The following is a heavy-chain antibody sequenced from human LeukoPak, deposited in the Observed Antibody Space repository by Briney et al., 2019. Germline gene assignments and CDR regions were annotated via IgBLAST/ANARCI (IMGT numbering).Heavy chain of an antibody. CDR1: GFSFTNYS. Sequence: GGSLRLSCVGSGFSFTNYSMNWVRQAPGKGLEWVSYITRSSSRIYYVDSVKGRFTISRDNAKNSVYLQVNNLRAEDTAVYYCARGSSLHCSDNDCFINYFYYYMDVWGTGTTVTVSS. J-gene: IGHJ6*03. V-gene: IGHV3-48*04. CDR2: ITRSSSRI. CDR3: ARGSSLHCSDNDCFINYFYYYMDV. D-gene: IGHD2-15*01.